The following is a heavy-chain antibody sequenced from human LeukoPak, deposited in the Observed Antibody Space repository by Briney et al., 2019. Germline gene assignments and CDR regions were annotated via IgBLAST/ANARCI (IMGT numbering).Heavy chain of an antibody. CDR2: INPNTGGT. J-gene: IGHJ6*03. Sequence: ASVKVSCKASGYTFTGYFVHWVRQAPGQGLQWMGWINPNTGGTNYAQRFQGRVTMTRDTSISTAYMDLSRLRPDDTAVYYCARGRVVSAVYYYMDVWGKGTTVTISS. CDR1: GYTFTGYF. V-gene: IGHV1-2*02. D-gene: IGHD2-2*01. CDR3: ARGRVVSAVYYYMDV.